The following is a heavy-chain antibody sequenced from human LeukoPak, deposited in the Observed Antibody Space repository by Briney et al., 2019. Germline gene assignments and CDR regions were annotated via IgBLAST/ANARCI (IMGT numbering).Heavy chain of an antibody. CDR1: GGSISSYY. CDR3: ARGPGGLRPDY. J-gene: IGHJ4*02. CDR2: IYYSGST. Sequence: KPSETLSLTCTVSGGSISSYYWSWIRQAPGKGLEWIGYIYYSGSTNYNPSLKSRVTISIDTSKNQFSLKLSYVTAADTAVYYCARGPGGLRPDYWGQGTLVTVSS. D-gene: IGHD4-17*01. V-gene: IGHV4-59*01.